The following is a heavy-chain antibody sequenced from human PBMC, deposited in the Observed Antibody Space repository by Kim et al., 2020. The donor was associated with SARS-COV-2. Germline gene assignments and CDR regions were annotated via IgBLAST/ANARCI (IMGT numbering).Heavy chain of an antibody. Sequence: DCVKGRFIISRDSSENTLYLQMNSLGGEDTAVYYCARVGSRYDTVTGYHGHWGQGTLVTVSS. CDR3: ARVGSRYDTVTGYHGH. J-gene: IGHJ4*02. D-gene: IGHD3-9*01. V-gene: IGHV3-53*01.